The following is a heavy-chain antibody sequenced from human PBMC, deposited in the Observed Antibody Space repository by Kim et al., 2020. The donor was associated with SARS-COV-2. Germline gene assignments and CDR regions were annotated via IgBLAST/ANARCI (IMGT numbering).Heavy chain of an antibody. D-gene: IGHD5-12*01. CDR2: INHSGST. Sequence: SETLSLTCAVYGGSFSGYYWSWIRQPPGKGLEWIGEINHSGSTNYNPSLKSRVTISVDTSKNQFSLKLSSVTAADTAVYYCARGRPSGYSGYDGGYGMDV. V-gene: IGHV4-34*01. CDR3: ARGRPSGYSGYDGGYGMDV. J-gene: IGHJ6*01. CDR1: GGSFSGYY.